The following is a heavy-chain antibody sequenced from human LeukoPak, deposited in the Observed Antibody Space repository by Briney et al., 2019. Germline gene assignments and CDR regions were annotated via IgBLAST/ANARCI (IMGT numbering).Heavy chain of an antibody. CDR1: GLTFGKYW. CDR3: ARDQYDTWSRRGNFDS. V-gene: IGHV3-7*03. CDR2: IKLDGSEK. D-gene: IGHD3-3*01. J-gene: IGHJ4*02. Sequence: GGSLRLSCVASGLTFGKYWMSWVRQAPGKGLEWVANIKLDGSEKNYVDSVKGRFTISRDNAKNSLYLQMNSLRAEDTAVFYCARDQYDTWSRRGNFDSWGQGTLVIVSS.